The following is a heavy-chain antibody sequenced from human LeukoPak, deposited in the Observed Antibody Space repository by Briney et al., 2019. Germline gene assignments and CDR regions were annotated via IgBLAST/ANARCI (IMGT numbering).Heavy chain of an antibody. J-gene: IGHJ5*02. V-gene: IGHV1-2*02. Sequence: ASVKVSCKTSGYSFTDYYMHWVRQAPGQGLEWMGWINPNSGGTSSAQKFQGRITMTRDTSITTVYMEVSWLTSDDTAIYYCARADRLDGGPYLIGPWGQGTLVTVSS. CDR1: GYSFTDYY. CDR3: ARADRLDGGPYLIGP. D-gene: IGHD2-21*01. CDR2: INPNSGGT.